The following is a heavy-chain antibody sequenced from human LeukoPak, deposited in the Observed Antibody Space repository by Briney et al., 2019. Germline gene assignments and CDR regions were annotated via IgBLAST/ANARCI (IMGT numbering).Heavy chain of an antibody. V-gene: IGHV4-4*07. D-gene: IGHD1-26*01. Sequence: SETLSLTCTVFGGSISNYYWSWIRQPAGKGLEWIGRIYTSGSTNYNPSLESRITMSVDTSKNQFSLKLSSVTAADTAVYYCARIQWDLPVSWGQGTLVTVSS. CDR3: ARIQWDLPVS. CDR1: GGSISNYY. J-gene: IGHJ5*02. CDR2: IYTSGST.